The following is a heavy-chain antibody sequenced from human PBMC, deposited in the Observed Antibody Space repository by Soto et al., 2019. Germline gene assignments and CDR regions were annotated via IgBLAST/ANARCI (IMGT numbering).Heavy chain of an antibody. CDR3: ATTHYYDSSGSLYYYYGMDV. V-gene: IGHV5-51*01. D-gene: IGHD3-22*01. CDR1: GYSFTSYW. Sequence: GESLKLSCKGSGYSFTSYWIGWVRQMPGKGLEWMGIIYPGDSDTRYSPSFQGQVTISADKSISTAYLQWSSLKASDTAMYYCATTHYYDSSGSLYYYYGMDVWGQGTTVTVSS. CDR2: IYPGDSDT. J-gene: IGHJ6*02.